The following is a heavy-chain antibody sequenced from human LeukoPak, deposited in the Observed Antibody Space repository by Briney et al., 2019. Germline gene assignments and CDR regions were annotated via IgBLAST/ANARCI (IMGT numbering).Heavy chain of an antibody. V-gene: IGHV3-74*01. CDR2: INTDGSIT. D-gene: IGHD3-10*01. CDR3: ARDRGPRTGFMVREAYDY. Sequence: GGSLRLSCAASGFTFSSYAMSWVRQAPGKGLVWVSRINTDGSITNYADSVKGRFSISRDNAKNTLYLQMSSLRAEDTAVYYCARDRGPRTGFMVREAYDYWGQGTLVTVSS. J-gene: IGHJ4*02. CDR1: GFTFSSYA.